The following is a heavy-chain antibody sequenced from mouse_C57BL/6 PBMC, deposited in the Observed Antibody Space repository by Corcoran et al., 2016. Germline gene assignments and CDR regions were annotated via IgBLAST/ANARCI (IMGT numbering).Heavy chain of an antibody. CDR1: GYTFTTYG. V-gene: IGHV9-3*01. CDR3: AGYSKFAC. Sequence: QIQLVQSGPELKKPGETVKISCKASGYTFTTYGMSWVKQAPGKGLKWMGWINTYSGVPTYADDFKGRFAFSLETSASTAYLQINNLKNEDTATYFCAGYSKFACWGQGALVTVSA. D-gene: IGHD2-5*01. J-gene: IGHJ3*01. CDR2: INTYSGVP.